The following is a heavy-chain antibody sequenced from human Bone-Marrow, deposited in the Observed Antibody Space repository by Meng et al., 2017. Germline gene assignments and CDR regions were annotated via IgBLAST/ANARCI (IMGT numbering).Heavy chain of an antibody. CDR1: GFTFSSYW. CDR2: ITGSGGST. J-gene: IGHJ4*02. CDR3: AKTPSGSYDY. D-gene: IGHD1-26*01. V-gene: IGHV3-23*04. Sequence: EVQLEESGGGLVQPGGSLRLSCAASGFTFSSYWMHWVRQSPGKGLEWVSVITGSGGSTYYADSVKGRFTISRDNSKNTLYLQMNSLRAEDTAVYYCAKTPSGSYDYWGQGTLVTVSS.